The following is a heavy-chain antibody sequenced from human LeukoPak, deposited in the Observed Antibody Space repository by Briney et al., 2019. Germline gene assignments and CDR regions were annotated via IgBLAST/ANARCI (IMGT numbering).Heavy chain of an antibody. CDR3: ARGIRFLEWPAGGHNWFDP. CDR2: IYHSGST. D-gene: IGHD3-3*01. CDR1: GGSISSGGYY. Sequence: PSQTLSLTCTVSGGSISSGGYYWSWIRQPPGKGLEWIGYIYHSGSTYYNPSLKSRVTISVDRSKNQFSLKLSSVTAADTAVYYCARGIRFLEWPAGGHNWFDPWGQGTLVTVSS. J-gene: IGHJ5*02. V-gene: IGHV4-30-2*01.